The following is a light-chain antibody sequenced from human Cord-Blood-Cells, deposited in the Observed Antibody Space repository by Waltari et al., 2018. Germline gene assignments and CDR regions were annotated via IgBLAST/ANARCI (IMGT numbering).Light chain of an antibody. Sequence: DIVITQSPHPLGVSLGERAPINWKSTQSVLYSSNNKNYLAWYQQKPGQPPKLLIYWASTLESGVPARFSGSGSGTDFTLTISSLQAEDVAVYYCQQYYSTPYSFGQGTKLEIK. J-gene: IGKJ2*03. CDR3: QQYYSTPYS. V-gene: IGKV4-1*01. CDR1: QSVLYSSNNKNY. CDR2: WAS.